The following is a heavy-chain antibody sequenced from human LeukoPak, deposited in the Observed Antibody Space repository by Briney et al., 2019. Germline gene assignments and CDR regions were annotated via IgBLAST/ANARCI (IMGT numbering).Heavy chain of an antibody. V-gene: IGHV3-21*01. CDR1: GFTFTTYS. CDR3: ARDFRTQLDGYSPPYFFDY. J-gene: IGHJ4*02. D-gene: IGHD5-24*01. CDR2: ISSSGGYI. Sequence: GGSLRLSCAASGFTFTTYSMNWVRQAPGKGPEWVSSISSSGGYIYYADSVKGRFIISRDNAKNSLYLQMNSLRAEDTAVYYCARDFRTQLDGYSPPYFFDYWGQGTLVTVSS.